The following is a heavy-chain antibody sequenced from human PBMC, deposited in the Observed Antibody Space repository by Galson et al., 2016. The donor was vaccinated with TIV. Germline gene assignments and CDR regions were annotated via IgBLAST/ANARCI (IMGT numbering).Heavy chain of an antibody. D-gene: IGHD6-6*01. CDR1: DYSISSGFY. J-gene: IGHJ2*01. Sequence: ETMSLTCAVSDYSISSGFYWGWIRQPPGTGLEWVGSIWHNGGHYYNPALQSRVTISLDTSKNQFSLKLISLTAADTAFYYCARHRGMGAARPNRYWHFDLWGRGTLVTVSS. V-gene: IGHV4-38-2*01. CDR3: ARHRGMGAARPNRYWHFDL. CDR2: IWHNGGH.